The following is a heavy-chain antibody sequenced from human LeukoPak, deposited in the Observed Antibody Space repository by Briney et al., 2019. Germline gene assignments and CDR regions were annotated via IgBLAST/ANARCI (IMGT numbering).Heavy chain of an antibody. CDR2: ISSSSSYI. J-gene: IGHJ4*02. CDR1: GFTFSSYS. Sequence: PGGSLRLSCAASGFTFSSYSMNWVRQAPGKGLEWVSSISSSSSYIYYADSVKGRFTISRDNAESSLYLQMNSLRAEDTAVYYCARWEYSSRPEYDYWGQGTLVTVSS. V-gene: IGHV3-21*01. CDR3: ARWEYSSRPEYDY. D-gene: IGHD6-6*01.